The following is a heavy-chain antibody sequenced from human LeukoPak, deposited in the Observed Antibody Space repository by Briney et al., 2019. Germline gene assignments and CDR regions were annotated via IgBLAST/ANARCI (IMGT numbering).Heavy chain of an antibody. Sequence: GGSLRLSCAASGFTFSSYWMSWVRQAPGKGLEWVANIKQDGSEKYYVDPVKGRFTISRDNAKNSLYLQMNSLRAEDTAVYYCARSYSSSSYDYWGQGTLVTVSS. J-gene: IGHJ4*02. CDR3: ARSYSSSSYDY. V-gene: IGHV3-7*01. D-gene: IGHD6-6*01. CDR2: IKQDGSEK. CDR1: GFTFSSYW.